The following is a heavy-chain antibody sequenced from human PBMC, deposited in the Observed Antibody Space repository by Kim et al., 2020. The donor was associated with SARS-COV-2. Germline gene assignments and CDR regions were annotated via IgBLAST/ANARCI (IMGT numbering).Heavy chain of an antibody. CDR2: INPNSGGT. CDR3: ATGQGSRIYSGYDWDYYYGMDV. CDR1: GYTFTGYY. D-gene: IGHD5-12*01. Sequence: ASVKVSCKASGYTFTGYYMHWVRQAPGQGLEWMGWINPNSGGTNYAQKFQGWVTMTRDTSISTAYMELSRLRSDDTAVYYCATGQGSRIYSGYDWDYYYGMDVWGQGTTATVSS. J-gene: IGHJ6*02. V-gene: IGHV1-2*04.